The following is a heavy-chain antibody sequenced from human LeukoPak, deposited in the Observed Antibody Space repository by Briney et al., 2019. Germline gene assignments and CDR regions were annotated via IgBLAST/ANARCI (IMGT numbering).Heavy chain of an antibody. CDR3: ARVTQWLVPYFDY. J-gene: IGHJ4*02. CDR1: GGSISSYY. CDR2: IYYSGST. D-gene: IGHD6-19*01. V-gene: IGHV4-59*01. Sequence: SETLSLTCTVSGGSISSYYWSWIRQPPGKGLEWIGYIYYSGSTNYNPSLKSRVTISVDTSKNQFSQKLSSVTAADTAVYYCARVTQWLVPYFDYWGQGTLVTVSS.